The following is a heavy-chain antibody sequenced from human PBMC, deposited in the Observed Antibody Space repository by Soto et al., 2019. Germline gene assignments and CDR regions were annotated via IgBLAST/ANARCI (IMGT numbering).Heavy chain of an antibody. Sequence: QVHLVQSGAEVKKPGASVKVSCKGSGYAFTTYGITWVRQAPGQGLEWMGWISAHNGNTNYAQKLQGSVTVTRDTSTSTAYMEMSSLRSDDTAVYYCARGRYGDYWGQGALVTVSS. CDR2: ISAHNGNT. CDR1: GYAFTTYG. J-gene: IGHJ4*02. D-gene: IGHD1-1*01. CDR3: ARGRYGDY. V-gene: IGHV1-18*01.